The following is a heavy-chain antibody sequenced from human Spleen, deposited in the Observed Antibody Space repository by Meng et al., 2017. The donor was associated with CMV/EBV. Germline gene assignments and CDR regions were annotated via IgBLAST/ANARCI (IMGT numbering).Heavy chain of an antibody. J-gene: IGHJ4*02. CDR2: INPNTGAT. Sequence: YTPTGHHIHWGRQAPGQGLEWMGYINPNTGATKYAQNFQGRVTMTRDTSINTAYMDLSGLRSDDTAVYYCARDSDSSGSYGDYFDFWGQGTLVTVSS. V-gene: IGHV1-2*02. CDR1: YTPTGHH. D-gene: IGHD3-10*01. CDR3: ARDSDSSGSYGDYFDF.